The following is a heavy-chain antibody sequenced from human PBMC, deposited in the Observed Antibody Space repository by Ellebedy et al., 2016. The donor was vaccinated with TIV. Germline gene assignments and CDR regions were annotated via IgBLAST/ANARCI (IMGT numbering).Heavy chain of an antibody. D-gene: IGHD3-16*02. CDR2: IYYSGDT. J-gene: IGHJ4*02. CDR3: TRDVKGDVWGPHRWSDS. Sequence: MPSETLSLTCTVSGGSISSSNYYWGWVRQPPEKGLEWLASIYYSGDTYYNPSLQSRVTISVDTSKNQFSLPLSSVTAADTAVYFCTRDVKGDVWGPHRWSDSWGQGTLVTVSS. CDR1: GGSISSSNYY. V-gene: IGHV4-39*07.